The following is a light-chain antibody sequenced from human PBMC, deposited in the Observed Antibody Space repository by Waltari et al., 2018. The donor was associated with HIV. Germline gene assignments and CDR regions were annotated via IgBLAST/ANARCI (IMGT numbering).Light chain of an antibody. J-gene: IGKJ2*01. CDR1: QTISSNY. Sequence: EIVLTQSPGTLSLSPGESATLSCRASQTISSNYLAWYPHKNGQAPRLLIYGASSRAAGIPDRFSGHGSGTDFTLTISRLEPEDFAVYYCHQYDISPHTFGQGTKLEIK. CDR2: GAS. V-gene: IGKV3-20*01. CDR3: HQYDISPHT.